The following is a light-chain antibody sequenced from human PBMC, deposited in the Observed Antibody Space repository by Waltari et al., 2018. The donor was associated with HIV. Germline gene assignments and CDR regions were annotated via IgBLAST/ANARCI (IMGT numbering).Light chain of an antibody. CDR1: TSNIGSND. CDR3: VAWDDSLRGVV. V-gene: IGLV1-47*01. J-gene: IGLJ2*01. CDR2: RNQ. Sequence: SVLTQPPSASGTPGQRVTISCSGSTSNIGSNDVFWYQHLPGAAPKLLIHRNQQRPSGVPDRFSASTSVTSASLAISGLRSEDEADYYCVAWDDSLRGVVFGGGTKVAAL.